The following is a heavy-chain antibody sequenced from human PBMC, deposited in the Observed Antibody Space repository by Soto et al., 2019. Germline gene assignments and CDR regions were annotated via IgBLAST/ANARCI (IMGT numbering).Heavy chain of an antibody. CDR1: GGTFSSYA. CDR2: IIPIFGTA. V-gene: IGHV1-69*13. J-gene: IGHJ6*02. D-gene: IGHD2-21*02. Sequence: SVKVSCKASGGTFSSYAISWVRQAPGQGLEWMGGIIPIFGTANYAQKFQGRATITADESTSTAYMELSSLRSEDTAVYYCASAHIVVVTAIRVNYYYGMDVWGQGTTVTVSS. CDR3: ASAHIVVVTAIRVNYYYGMDV.